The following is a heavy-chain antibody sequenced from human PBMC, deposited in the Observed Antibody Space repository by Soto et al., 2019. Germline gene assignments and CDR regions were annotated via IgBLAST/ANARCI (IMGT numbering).Heavy chain of an antibody. CDR2: ISSPSTTI. V-gene: IGHV3-48*01. J-gene: IGHJ4*02. CDR3: ARGRGLGGYFDY. D-gene: IGHD3-16*01. CDR1: GFTFSSNS. Sequence: EVQLVESGGGLVQPGGSLRLSCAASGFTFSSNSMNWVCQAPGKGLEWVSYISSPSTTIYYADSVKGRFTISRDNAKNARFLQMNTMRAEDTAVYYCARGRGLGGYFDYWGQGTLVTVSS.